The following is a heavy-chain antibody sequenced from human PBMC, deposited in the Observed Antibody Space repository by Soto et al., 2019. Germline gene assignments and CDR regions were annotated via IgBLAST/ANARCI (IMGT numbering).Heavy chain of an antibody. Sequence: EVQLVESGGGLVQPGGSLRLSCAASGFTVSSNYMSWVRQAPGKGLEWVSVIYSGGSAYYADSVKGRFTICRDNSKNTLYLQMNSVRAEDTSVYYCARHGYSYGGGYFDYWGQGTLVTVSS. CDR1: GFTVSSNY. D-gene: IGHD5-18*01. CDR2: IYSGGSA. CDR3: ARHGYSYGGGYFDY. J-gene: IGHJ4*02. V-gene: IGHV3-66*04.